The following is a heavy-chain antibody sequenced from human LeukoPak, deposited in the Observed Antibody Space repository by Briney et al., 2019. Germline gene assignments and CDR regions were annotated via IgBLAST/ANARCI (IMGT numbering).Heavy chain of an antibody. D-gene: IGHD5-24*01. Sequence: PGGSLRLSCTASGFTFSSCWMSWARQVPGKGLEWVANIKQDGSEKYYVDSVKGRFTISRDNVKNSLYLQMNSLRGDDTAVYYCASPCGRARRDDYKGGYDAFDIWGQGTMVTVSS. CDR3: ASPCGRARRDDYKGGYDAFDI. J-gene: IGHJ3*02. V-gene: IGHV3-7*01. CDR2: IKQDGSEK. CDR1: GFTFSSCW.